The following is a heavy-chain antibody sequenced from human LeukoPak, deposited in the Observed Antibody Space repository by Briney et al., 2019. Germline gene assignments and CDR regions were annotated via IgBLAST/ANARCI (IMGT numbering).Heavy chain of an antibody. J-gene: IGHJ5*02. Sequence: GGSLRLSCAASGFTFSSYSMNWVRQAPGKGLEWVSSISSSSSYIYYADSVKGRFTISRDNAKNSLYLQMNSLRAEDTAVYYCARDPNVGHCSSTSCHGWFDPWGQGTLVTVSS. CDR3: ARDPNVGHCSSTSCHGWFDP. D-gene: IGHD2-2*01. CDR2: ISSSSSYI. CDR1: GFTFSSYS. V-gene: IGHV3-21*01.